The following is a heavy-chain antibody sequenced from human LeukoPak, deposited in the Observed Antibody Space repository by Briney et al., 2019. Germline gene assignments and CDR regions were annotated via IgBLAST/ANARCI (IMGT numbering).Heavy chain of an antibody. CDR2: ISAYNGNT. CDR3: ARIARYYDSSGYYYDAFDI. Sequence: ASVKVSCKASGYTFTSYGIRWVRQAPGQGLEWMGWISAYNGNTNYAQKLQGRVTMTTDTSTSTAYMELRSLRSDDTAVYYCARIARYYDSSGYYYDAFDIWGQGTMVTVSS. V-gene: IGHV1-18*01. D-gene: IGHD3-22*01. J-gene: IGHJ3*02. CDR1: GYTFTSYG.